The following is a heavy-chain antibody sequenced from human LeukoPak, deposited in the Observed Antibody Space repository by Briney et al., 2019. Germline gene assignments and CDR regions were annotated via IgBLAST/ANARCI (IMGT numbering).Heavy chain of an antibody. CDR1: GFTLSTYW. Sequence: GGSLRLSCEASGFTLSTYWMNWVRQVHGKGLDWVANINPDGSGKRYVDSVKGRFTIARDNADNSLSLQMNSLRAEDTAVYYCASWGAGGNSWGQGTLVTVSS. CDR3: ASWGAGGNS. J-gene: IGHJ4*02. V-gene: IGHV3-7*01. D-gene: IGHD3-16*01. CDR2: INPDGSGK.